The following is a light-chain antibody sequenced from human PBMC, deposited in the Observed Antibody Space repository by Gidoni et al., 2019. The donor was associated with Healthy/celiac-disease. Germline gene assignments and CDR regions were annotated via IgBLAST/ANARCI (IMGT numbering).Light chain of an antibody. CDR1: QGITSF. CDR2: AAS. CDR3: QQYYTYPWT. Sequence: IRLTQSPSSFSASTADRVTITCRESQGITSFLAWYQQKPGKAPNLLIYAASTLQSGVPARFSGTSGSGSGTDFTLTSSCLQSEDFAAYYCQQYYTYPWTFGQGTKVEIK. V-gene: IGKV1-8*01. J-gene: IGKJ1*01.